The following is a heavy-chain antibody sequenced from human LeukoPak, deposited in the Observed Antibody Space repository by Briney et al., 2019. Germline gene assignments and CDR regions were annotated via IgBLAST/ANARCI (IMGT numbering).Heavy chain of an antibody. CDR2: IKQDGSEK. Sequence: GGSLRLSCAASGFTVSGYWMSWVRQAPGKGLEWVANIKQDGSEKNYVDSVKGRLTTSRDNAKNSLFLQMNGLRVEDTAVYYCATSWILMVTGAFDIWGQGTMVTVSS. V-gene: IGHV3-7*03. J-gene: IGHJ3*02. CDR3: ATSWILMVTGAFDI. D-gene: IGHD5-18*01. CDR1: GFTVSGYW.